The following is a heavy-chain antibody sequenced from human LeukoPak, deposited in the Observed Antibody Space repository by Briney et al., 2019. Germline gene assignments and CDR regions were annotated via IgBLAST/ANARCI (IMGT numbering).Heavy chain of an antibody. V-gene: IGHV4-4*07. CDR2: IYTSGST. CDR1: GGSISSYY. CDR3: ARSQPKMVYANGPTGWFAP. Sequence: PSETLSLTCTVSGGSISSYYWSWIRQPAGKGLEWIGRIYTSGSTNYNPSLKSRVTMSVDTSKNQFSLKLSSVTAADTAVYYCARSQPKMVYANGPTGWFAPWGQGTLVTVSS. D-gene: IGHD2-8*01. J-gene: IGHJ5*02.